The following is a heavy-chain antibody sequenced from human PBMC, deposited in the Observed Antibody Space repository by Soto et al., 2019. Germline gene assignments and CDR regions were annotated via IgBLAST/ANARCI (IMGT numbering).Heavy chain of an antibody. CDR3: ARHFRSYSGGYHCFGP. V-gene: IGHV4-39*01. Sequence: SETVSLSCTVSGFSVRRGDCYWAGMRQPPGGGLEWIGSVYYSGGTHQNPSQRLVIISIHTAKNQISLRLKSVSAADTLVYYCARHFRSYSGGYHCFGPWGQRTLVTVSS. CDR1: GFSVRRGDCY. CDR2: VYYSGGT. D-gene: IGHD3-22*01. J-gene: IGHJ5*02.